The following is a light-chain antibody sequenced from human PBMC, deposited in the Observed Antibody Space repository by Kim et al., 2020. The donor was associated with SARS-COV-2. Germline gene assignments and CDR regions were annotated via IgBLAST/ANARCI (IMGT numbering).Light chain of an antibody. CDR1: QSVSSY. J-gene: IGKJ2*03. Sequence: LSPEEIATYSYLASQSVSSYLAWDQRKPGQAPRLLIYDASNMANGIPARFSGSGSGTDFTLTISSLEPEDFAVYYCQQRSNWPLYSVGQGTKLEI. CDR2: DAS. V-gene: IGKV3-11*01. CDR3: QQRSNWPLYS.